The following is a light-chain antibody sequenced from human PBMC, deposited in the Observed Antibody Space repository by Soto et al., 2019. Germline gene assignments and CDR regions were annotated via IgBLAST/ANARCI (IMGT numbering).Light chain of an antibody. Sequence: QSALTQPASVSGSPGQSITISCTGTSSDVGAYNYVSWYRQHPGKAPKLMIYEVSNRPSGISNRFSGSKSGNTASLTISGLQAEDEADYYCSSYTQFSTLVFGGGTQLTVL. CDR1: SSDVGAYNY. CDR2: EVS. CDR3: SSYTQFSTLV. J-gene: IGLJ3*02. V-gene: IGLV2-14*01.